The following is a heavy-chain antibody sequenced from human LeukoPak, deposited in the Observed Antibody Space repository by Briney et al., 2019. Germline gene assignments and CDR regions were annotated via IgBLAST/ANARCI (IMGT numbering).Heavy chain of an antibody. CDR3: ARDNYYYDY. J-gene: IGHJ4*02. CDR2: IYYSGST. CDR1: GGSISSYY. V-gene: IGHV4-59*01. Sequence: SETPSLTCTVSGGSISSYYWSWIRQPPGKGLEWIGYIYYSGSTNYNPSLKSRVTISVDTSKNQFSLKLSSVTAADTAVYYCARDNYYYDYWGQGTLVTVSS.